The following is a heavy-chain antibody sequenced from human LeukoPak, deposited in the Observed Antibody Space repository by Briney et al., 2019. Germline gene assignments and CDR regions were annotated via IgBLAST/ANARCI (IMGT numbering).Heavy chain of an antibody. J-gene: IGHJ5*02. CDR1: GGSISSYY. CDR2: IYYSGST. CDR3: ARERGTVTTSAFDP. V-gene: IGHV4-59*01. Sequence: PSETLSPTCTVSGGSISSYYWSWIRQPPGKGLEWIGYIYYSGSTNYNPSLKSRVTISVDTSKNQFSLKLSSVTAADTAVYYCARERGTVTTSAFDPWGQGTLVTVSS. D-gene: IGHD4-17*01.